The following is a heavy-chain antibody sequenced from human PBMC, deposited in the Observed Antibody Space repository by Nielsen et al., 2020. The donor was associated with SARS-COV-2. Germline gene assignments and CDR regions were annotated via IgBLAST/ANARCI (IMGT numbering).Heavy chain of an antibody. CDR3: AKGANLWGPFDY. V-gene: IGHV3-30*18. CDR1: GFTFSSYG. J-gene: IGHJ4*02. CDR2: ISYDGSNK. Sequence: GESLKISCAASGFTFSSYGMHWVRQAPGKGLEWVAVISYDGSNKYYADSVKGRFTISRDNSKNTLYLQMNSLRAEDTAVYYCAKGANLWGPFDYWGQGTLVTVSS. D-gene: IGHD4/OR15-4a*01.